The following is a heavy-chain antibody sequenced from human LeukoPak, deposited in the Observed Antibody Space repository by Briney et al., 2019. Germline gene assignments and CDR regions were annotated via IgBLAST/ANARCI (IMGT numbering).Heavy chain of an antibody. J-gene: IGHJ6*02. V-gene: IGHV3-7*01. D-gene: IGHD2-15*01. CDR1: GFTFSSYW. CDR3: ARVPLGCSGGSCYYYYGMDV. CDR2: IKQDGSEK. Sequence: GGSLRPSCAASGFTFSSYWMSWVRQAPVKGLEWVANIKQDGSEKYYVDSVKGRFTISRDNAKNSLYLQMNSLRAEDTAVYYCARVPLGCSGGSCYYYYGMDVWGQGTTVTVSS.